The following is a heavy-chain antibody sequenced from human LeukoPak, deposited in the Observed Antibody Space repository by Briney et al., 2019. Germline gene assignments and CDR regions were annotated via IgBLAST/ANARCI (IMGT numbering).Heavy chain of an antibody. CDR2: LRSTNGRI. Sequence: GGYLRLSCAVSGLTFSTSAMTWVRQAPGKGLEWVSSLRSTNGRIYYTDSVKGRFTISRDNSKNTLYLQMNSMRVEDTAIYYCAKVGPKEWLEIIDYWGQGTLVTASS. CDR3: AKVGPKEWLEIIDY. CDR1: GLTFSTSA. V-gene: IGHV3-23*01. J-gene: IGHJ4*02. D-gene: IGHD6-19*01.